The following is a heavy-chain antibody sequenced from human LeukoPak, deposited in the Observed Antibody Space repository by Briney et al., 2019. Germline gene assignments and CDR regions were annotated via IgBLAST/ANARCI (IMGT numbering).Heavy chain of an antibody. CDR2: ISYDGSNK. V-gene: IGHV3-30-3*01. CDR1: GFTFSSYA. D-gene: IGHD6-13*01. CDR3: ARDSTGYSSSWSLDY. Sequence: PGRSLRLSCAASGFTFSSYAMHWVRQAPGKGPEWVAVISYDGSNKYYADSVKGRFTISRDNSKNTLYLQMNSLRAEDTAVYYCARDSTGYSSSWSLDYWGREPWSPSPQ. J-gene: IGHJ4*02.